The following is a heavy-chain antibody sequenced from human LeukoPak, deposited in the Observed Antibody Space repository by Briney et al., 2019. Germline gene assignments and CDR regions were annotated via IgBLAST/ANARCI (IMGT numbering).Heavy chain of an antibody. D-gene: IGHD6-19*01. Sequence: PGGSLRLSCAASGFTFSGYAMTWVRQAPGKGLEGVSSIFGTGGSPFVADSVKGRFTISRENSKNTLYLQMNSLRADDTAVYYCAKANSGWPYYFNYWGQGILVTVSS. CDR1: GFTFSGYA. CDR3: AKANSGWPYYFNY. J-gene: IGHJ4*02. V-gene: IGHV3-23*01. CDR2: IFGTGGSP.